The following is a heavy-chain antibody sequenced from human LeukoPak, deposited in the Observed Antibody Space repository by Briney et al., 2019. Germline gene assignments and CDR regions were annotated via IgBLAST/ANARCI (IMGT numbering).Heavy chain of an antibody. CDR3: AREGALTVTTYYYYGMDV. Sequence: ASVKVSCKASGYTFTSYGISWVRQAPGQGLEWMGWISAYNGNTNYAQKLQGRVTMTTDTSTSTAYMELRSLRSDDTAVYYCAREGALTVTTYYYYGMDVWGQGTTVTVSS. J-gene: IGHJ6*02. CDR2: ISAYNGNT. CDR1: GYTFTSYG. D-gene: IGHD4-17*01. V-gene: IGHV1-18*01.